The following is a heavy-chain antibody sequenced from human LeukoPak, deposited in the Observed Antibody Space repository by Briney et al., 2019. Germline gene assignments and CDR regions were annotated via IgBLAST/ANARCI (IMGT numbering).Heavy chain of an antibody. V-gene: IGHV3-53*01. CDR2: IYSGGNT. D-gene: IGHD6-13*01. J-gene: IGHJ1*01. CDR3: ARGIAATYFRH. CDR1: GFTVSSNY. Sequence: PGGSLRLSCAASGFTVSSNYMSWVRQAPGKGLEGVSVIYSGGNTYYADSVKGRFTISRDNSRNTLYLQMNSLRAEDTAVYYCARGIAATYFRHWGQGTLVTVSS.